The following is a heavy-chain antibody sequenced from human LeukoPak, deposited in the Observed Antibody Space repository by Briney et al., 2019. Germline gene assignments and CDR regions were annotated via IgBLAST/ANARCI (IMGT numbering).Heavy chain of an antibody. V-gene: IGHV4-59*12. Sequence: PSETLSLTCTVSGGSISSYYWSWIRQPPGKGLEWIGYIYYSGSTNYNPSLKSRVTISVDTSKNRFSLKLSSVTAADTAVYYCARLRYYYGMDVWGQGTTVTVSS. J-gene: IGHJ6*02. CDR2: IYYSGST. CDR3: ARLRYYYGMDV. CDR1: GGSISSYY.